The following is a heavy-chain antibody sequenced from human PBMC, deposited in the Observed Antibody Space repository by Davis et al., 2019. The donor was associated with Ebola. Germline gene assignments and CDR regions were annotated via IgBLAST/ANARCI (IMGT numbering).Heavy chain of an antibody. V-gene: IGHV5-10-1*01. J-gene: IGHJ6*02. CDR2: IDPSDSYT. CDR1: GYSFTSYW. D-gene: IGHD2-2*01. CDR3: ARALVPAFDYYGMDV. Sequence: GESLKISCKGSGYSFTSYWISWVRQMPGKGLEWMGRIDPSDSYTNYSPSFQGHVTISADKSISTAYLQWSSLKASDTAIYYCARALVPAFDYYGMDVWGQGTTVTVSS.